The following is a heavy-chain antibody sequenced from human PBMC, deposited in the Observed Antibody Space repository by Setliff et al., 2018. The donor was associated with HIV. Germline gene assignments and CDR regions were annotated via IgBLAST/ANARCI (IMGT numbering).Heavy chain of an antibody. CDR1: GFTLTSSW. D-gene: IGHD1-26*01. CDR3: ARALYGSDSLLDS. Sequence: QPGGSLRLSCAVSGFTLTSSWIHWVRQAPGKGLVWVSRFRGDDRTTNYADSVKGRFTFSSDNAKNTVYLQMDALRAEDTAVYYCARALYGSDSLLDSWGQ. V-gene: IGHV3-74*01. J-gene: IGHJ4*02. CDR2: FRGDDRTT.